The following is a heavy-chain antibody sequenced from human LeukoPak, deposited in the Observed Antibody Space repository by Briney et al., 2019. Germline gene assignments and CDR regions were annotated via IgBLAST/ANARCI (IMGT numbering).Heavy chain of an antibody. J-gene: IGHJ3*02. CDR3: ARLASASFASGGHTYDVYDI. V-gene: IGHV5-51*01. CDR1: GYSFTSNW. D-gene: IGHD2-15*01. CDR2: IYPGDSDT. Sequence: GESLKISCKGSGYSFTSNWIGWVRHMPGKGLEWMGIIYPGDSDTRYSPSFQGQVTISADKSISTAYLQWGSLKASDTAIYYCARLASASFASGGHTYDVYDIWGQGTMVTVSP.